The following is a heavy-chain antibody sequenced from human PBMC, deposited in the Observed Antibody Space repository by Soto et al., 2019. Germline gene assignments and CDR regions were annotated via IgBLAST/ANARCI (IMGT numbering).Heavy chain of an antibody. CDR1: GGSFSGYY. J-gene: IGHJ5*02. CDR2: INHSGST. V-gene: IGHV4-34*01. CDR3: ARRSAIAGWFDP. D-gene: IGHD3-22*01. Sequence: KASETLSLTCAVYGGSFSGYYWSWIRQPPGKGLEWIGEINHSGSTNYNPSLKSRVTISVDTSENQVSLKVSSVTAADTAVYYCARRSAIAGWFDPWGQGTLVTVSS.